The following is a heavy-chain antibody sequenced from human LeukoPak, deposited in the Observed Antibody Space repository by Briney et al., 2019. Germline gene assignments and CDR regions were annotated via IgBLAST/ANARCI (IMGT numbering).Heavy chain of an antibody. Sequence: ASVKVSCKASGGTFSSYAISWVRQAPGQGLEWMGGIIPIFGTASYAQKFQGRVTITADESTSTAYMGLSSLRSEDTAVYYCARVRFSIGTARGDAFDIWGQGTMVTVSS. CDR2: IIPIFGTA. V-gene: IGHV1-69*01. CDR1: GGTFSSYA. CDR3: ARVRFSIGTARGDAFDI. J-gene: IGHJ3*02. D-gene: IGHD5-18*01.